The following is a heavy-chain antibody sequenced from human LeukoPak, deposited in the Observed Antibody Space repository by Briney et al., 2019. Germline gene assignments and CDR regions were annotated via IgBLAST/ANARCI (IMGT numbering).Heavy chain of an antibody. D-gene: IGHD5-18*01. CDR2: IYTSGST. V-gene: IGHV4-4*09. Sequence: SETLSLTCTVSGGSISSYYWSWIRQPPGKGLEWIGYIYTSGSTNYNPSLKSRVTISVDTSKNQFSLKLSSVTAADTAVYYCARGGSSGIQLWWLMDVWGQGTTVTVSS. CDR3: ARGGSSGIQLWWLMDV. CDR1: GGSISSYY. J-gene: IGHJ6*02.